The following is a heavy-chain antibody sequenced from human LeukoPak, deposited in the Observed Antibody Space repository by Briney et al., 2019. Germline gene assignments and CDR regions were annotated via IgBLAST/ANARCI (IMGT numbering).Heavy chain of an antibody. CDR2: IIPIFGTA. J-gene: IGHJ5*02. D-gene: IGHD2-2*01. Sequence: SVKVSCKPCGGTLRSYAISWVRQAPGQGLEWIGGIIPIFGTANYAQKFQGRVTITTDESTSTAYMELSSLSSEDTAVYYCASSHIVVVPAAIGWFDPWGQGTLVTVSS. CDR3: ASSHIVVVPAAIGWFDP. V-gene: IGHV1-69*05. CDR1: GGTLRSYA.